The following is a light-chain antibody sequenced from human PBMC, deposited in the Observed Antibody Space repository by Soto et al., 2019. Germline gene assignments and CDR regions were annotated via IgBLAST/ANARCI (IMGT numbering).Light chain of an antibody. CDR1: QDIDQF. J-gene: IGKJ5*01. CDR3: QQYLNVRLT. Sequence: VQITKCPFFLTASVVSRATITCRASQDIDQFLNWFQLKPGKAPKLLIDDASNLETGVPSRFSGSGCGTDLTLTIISLRPEDISTYYCQQYLNVRLTFGQGTRLEIK. V-gene: IGKV1-33*01. CDR2: DAS.